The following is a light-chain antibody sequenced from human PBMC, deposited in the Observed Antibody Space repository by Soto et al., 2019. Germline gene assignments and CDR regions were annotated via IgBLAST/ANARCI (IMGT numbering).Light chain of an antibody. CDR1: QCVTSSY. J-gene: IGKJ5*01. V-gene: IGKV3D-7*01. CDR3: QQRSYPIT. CDR2: GAS. Sequence: PGERVTLSCRASQCVTSSYLTWYQQKPGQAPRLLIYGASTRATTIPARFSGSGSGTDFTLTISSLQPEDFAVYYCQQRSYPITFGQGTRLEIK.